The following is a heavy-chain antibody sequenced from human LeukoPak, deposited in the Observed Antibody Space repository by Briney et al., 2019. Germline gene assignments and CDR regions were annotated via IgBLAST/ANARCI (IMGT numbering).Heavy chain of an antibody. CDR1: GFTVSSNY. J-gene: IGHJ6*02. Sequence: GGSLRLSCAASGFTVSSNYMSWVRQAPGKGLEWVSVIYSGGSTYYADSVKGRFTISRDNSKNTLYLQMNSLRAEDTAVYYCARDGPYDYVWGSYRPPDYDYYYGMDVWGQGTTVTVSS. CDR3: ARDGPYDYVWGSYRPPDYDYYYGMDV. V-gene: IGHV3-53*01. D-gene: IGHD3-16*02. CDR2: IYSGGST.